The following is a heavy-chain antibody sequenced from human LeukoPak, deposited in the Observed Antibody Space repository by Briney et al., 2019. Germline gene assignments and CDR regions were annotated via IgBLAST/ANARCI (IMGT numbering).Heavy chain of an antibody. CDR3: ARAGYSSGWPRWFDP. Sequence: PSETLSLTCTVSGGSISSSSYYWGWIRQPPGKGLEWIGSIYYSGSTNYNPSLKSRVTISVDTSKNQFSLKLSSVTAADTAVYYCARAGYSSGWPRWFDPWGQGTLVTVSS. V-gene: IGHV4-39*07. J-gene: IGHJ5*02. D-gene: IGHD6-19*01. CDR1: GGSISSSSYY. CDR2: IYYSGST.